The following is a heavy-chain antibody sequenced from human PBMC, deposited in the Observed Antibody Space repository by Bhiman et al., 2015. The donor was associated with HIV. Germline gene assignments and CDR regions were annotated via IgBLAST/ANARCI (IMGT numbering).Heavy chain of an antibody. CDR2: IRYDGSKK. D-gene: IGHD5-12*01. CDR1: GFTFSSYG. CDR3: AKGLGIVATAYFDS. J-gene: IGHJ4*02. Sequence: QVQLVESGGGVVQPGGSLRLSCPASGFTFSSYGMHWVRQAPGKGLEWVTFIRYDGSKKYYADSVKGRFTISRDNSKNTLYLQMNSLKTEDTAVYYCAKGLGIVATAYFDSWGQGTLVTVSS. V-gene: IGHV3-30*02.